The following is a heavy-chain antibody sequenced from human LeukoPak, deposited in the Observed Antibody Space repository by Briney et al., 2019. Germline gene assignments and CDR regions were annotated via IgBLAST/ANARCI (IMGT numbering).Heavy chain of an antibody. D-gene: IGHD3-3*01. J-gene: IGHJ1*01. CDR1: GYSFTSYW. CDR3: ARSNDFWSGYYRYFQH. Sequence: ESLKISCKGSGYSFTSYWIGWVRQMPGKGLEWMGIIYPGDSDTRYSPSFQGQVTISADKSISTAYLQWSSLKASDTAMYYCARSNDFWSGYYRYFQHWGQGTLVTVSS. V-gene: IGHV5-51*01. CDR2: IYPGDSDT.